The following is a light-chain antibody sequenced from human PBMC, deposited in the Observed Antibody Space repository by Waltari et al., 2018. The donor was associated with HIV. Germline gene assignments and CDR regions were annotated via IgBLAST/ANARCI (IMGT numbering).Light chain of an antibody. Sequence: QSVLTQPPSASGTPGQRVSISCSGSDSNIGRNYVSSYQQVAGTAPKLLISRDNQRPSGVSDRFSGSKSGSSASLAISGLRSEDEAAYFCAVWDDSLTGVIFGGKTKLTVL. CDR1: DSNIGRNY. J-gene: IGLJ2*01. CDR2: RDN. V-gene: IGLV1-47*01. CDR3: AVWDDSLTGVI.